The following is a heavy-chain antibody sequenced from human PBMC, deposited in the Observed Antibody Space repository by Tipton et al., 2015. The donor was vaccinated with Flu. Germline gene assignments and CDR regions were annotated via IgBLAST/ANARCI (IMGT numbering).Heavy chain of an antibody. CDR3: ARTGYSSSWLYFQH. D-gene: IGHD6-13*01. Sequence: TLSLTCALYGGSFSGYYWSWIRQPPGKGLEWIGEINHSGSTNYNPSLKSRVIISVDTSKNQFSLKLSSVTAADTAVYYCARTGYSSSWLYFQHWGQGTLVTVSS. V-gene: IGHV4-34*01. CDR2: INHSGST. J-gene: IGHJ1*01. CDR1: GGSFSGYY.